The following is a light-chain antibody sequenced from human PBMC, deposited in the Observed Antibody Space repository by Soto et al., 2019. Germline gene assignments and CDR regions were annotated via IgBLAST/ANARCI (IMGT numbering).Light chain of an antibody. CDR2: ANN. CDR3: QSYDSSLSGYV. Sequence: QSVLTQPPSVSGAPGQRVTISCTGRSSNIGAHYDVHWYQHLTGTAPKLLIFANNNRPSGVPDRFSGSKSGTSASLAITGLRAEDEADYYCQSYDSSLSGYVFGTGTKPTVL. J-gene: IGLJ1*01. CDR1: SSNIGAHYD. V-gene: IGLV1-40*01.